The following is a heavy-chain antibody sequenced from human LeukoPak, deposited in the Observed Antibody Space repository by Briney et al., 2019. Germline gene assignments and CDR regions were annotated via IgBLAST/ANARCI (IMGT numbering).Heavy chain of an antibody. CDR1: GYTFTSYD. V-gene: IGHV1-8*01. J-gene: IGHJ6*02. Sequence: ASVKVSCKASGYTFTSYDINWVRQATGQGLEWMGWMNPNSGNTGYAQKFQGRVTMTRNTSISTAYMELSSLRSEDTAVYYCARVPGYDLWSGYSIYYYYYGMDVWGQGTTVTVSS. CDR2: MNPNSGNT. CDR3: ARVPGYDLWSGYSIYYYYYGMDV. D-gene: IGHD3-3*01.